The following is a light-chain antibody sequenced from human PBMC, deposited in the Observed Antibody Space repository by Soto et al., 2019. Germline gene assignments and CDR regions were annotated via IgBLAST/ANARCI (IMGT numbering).Light chain of an antibody. CDR1: QSVSSN. Sequence: EVLMSQSPATLSVSPGERATLSCRASQSVSSNLAWYQQKPGQAPRLLIYGASTRATGIPDRFSGSGSGTDFTLTISRLEPEDFAVYYCQQYSSSPSITFGQGTRLEIK. J-gene: IGKJ5*01. V-gene: IGKV3-20*01. CDR3: QQYSSSPSIT. CDR2: GAS.